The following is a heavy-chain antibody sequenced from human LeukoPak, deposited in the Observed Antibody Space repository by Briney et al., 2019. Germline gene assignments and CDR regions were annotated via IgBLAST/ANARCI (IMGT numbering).Heavy chain of an antibody. CDR3: ARDEVLLFYYYYYIDV. J-gene: IGHJ6*03. CDR1: GFTFSDYY. CDR2: ISSSGSTI. Sequence: GGSLRLSCAASGFTFSDYYMSWIRQAPGKGLEWVSYISSSGSTIYYADSVKGRFTISRDNAKNSLYLQMNSLRAEDTAVYYCARDEVLLFYYYYYIDVWGKGTTVSVSS. V-gene: IGHV3-11*01. D-gene: IGHD3-10*01.